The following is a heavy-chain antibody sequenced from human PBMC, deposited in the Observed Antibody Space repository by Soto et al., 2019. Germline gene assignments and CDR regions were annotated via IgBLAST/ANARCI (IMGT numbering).Heavy chain of an antibody. D-gene: IGHD6-19*01. CDR1: GFTFNTYS. V-gene: IGHV3-21*01. J-gene: IGHJ4*02. CDR3: ARDLGSGWTLDY. Sequence: EVQLVESGGGLVKPGGSLRLSCAASGFTFNTYSMNWVRQAPGKGLEWVSGISSSSRHIYYADSVKGRFTISRDNAKSSLFLHMNSLRAEDTAVYYCARDLGSGWTLDYWGQGTLVTVSS. CDR2: ISSSSRHI.